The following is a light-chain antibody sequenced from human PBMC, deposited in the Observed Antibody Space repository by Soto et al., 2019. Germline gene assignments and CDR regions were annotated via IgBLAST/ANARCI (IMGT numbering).Light chain of an antibody. V-gene: IGLV1-40*01. CDR2: GNS. Sequence: QPPSVSGAPGQRVTISCTGSSSNIGAGYHVHWYQQLPGTAPKLLIYGNSNRPSGVPDRFSGSKSGTSASLAITGLQAEDEADYYCQSYDSSLSGSVFGGGTKLTVL. J-gene: IGLJ3*02. CDR1: SSNIGAGYH. CDR3: QSYDSSLSGSV.